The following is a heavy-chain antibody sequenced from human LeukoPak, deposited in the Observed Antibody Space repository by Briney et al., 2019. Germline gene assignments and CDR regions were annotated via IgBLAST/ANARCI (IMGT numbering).Heavy chain of an antibody. Sequence: TGGSLRLSCAASGFNFSRNAIHWVRQAPGKGLEWVAVISYDGTNKYYGDSVKGRFTISRDNSKNTLYLQMNSLRAEDTAVYYCARGIVGATLPDAFDIRGQGTMVTVSS. D-gene: IGHD1-26*01. CDR3: ARGIVGATLPDAFDI. CDR1: GFNFSRNA. V-gene: IGHV3-30*03. CDR2: ISYDGTNK. J-gene: IGHJ3*02.